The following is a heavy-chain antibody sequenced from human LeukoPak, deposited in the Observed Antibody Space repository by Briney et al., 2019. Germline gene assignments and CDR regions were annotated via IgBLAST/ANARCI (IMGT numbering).Heavy chain of an antibody. D-gene: IGHD6-25*01. CDR1: GFTFTTYA. CDR3: TKAATRGAFDF. CDR2: ISGNGGNT. J-gene: IGHJ3*01. V-gene: IGHV3-23*01. Sequence: PGGSLRLSCAASGFTFTTYAMTWVRQAPGKGLEWVSIISGNGGNTYYADSVKGRFTISRDNSKNTAYLQMNSLRTEDTAVYYCTKAATRGAFDFWAQGTMVTVSS.